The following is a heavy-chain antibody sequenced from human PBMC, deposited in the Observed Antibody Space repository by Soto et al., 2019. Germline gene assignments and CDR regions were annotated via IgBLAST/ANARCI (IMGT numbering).Heavy chain of an antibody. Sequence: GGSLRLSCAASGFTFSSYSMNWVRQAPGKGLEWVSSISSSGADTYYVDAVKGRFTISRDNAKNSLYVQMSSLRAEDTAIYYCARAYSDAFDIWGQGTMVTVSS. CDR2: ISSSGADT. V-gene: IGHV3-21*04. J-gene: IGHJ3*02. D-gene: IGHD2-15*01. CDR1: GFTFSSYS. CDR3: ARAYSDAFDI.